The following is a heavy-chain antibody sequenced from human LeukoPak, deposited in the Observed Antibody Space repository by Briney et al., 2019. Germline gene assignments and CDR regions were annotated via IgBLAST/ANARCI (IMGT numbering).Heavy chain of an antibody. D-gene: IGHD2/OR15-2a*01. CDR3: ARGRIGEFDY. CDR2: ISGSGGST. V-gene: IGHV3-23*01. CDR1: GFTFSNYA. J-gene: IGHJ4*02. Sequence: GGSLRLSCAASGFTFSNYAMSWVRQAPGKGLEWVSGISGSGGSTYYADSVKGRFTISRDNAKNSLYLQMNSLRAEDTAVYYCARGRIGEFDYWGQGTLVTVSS.